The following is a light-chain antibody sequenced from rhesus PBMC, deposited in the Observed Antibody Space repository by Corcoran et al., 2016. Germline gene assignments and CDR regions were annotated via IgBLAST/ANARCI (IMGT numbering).Light chain of an antibody. CDR3: SSYASGNTFI. Sequence: QAAPTQSPSVSGSPGQSDTISCTGTSSDIGGSNRVSWFQHHPGKAPTVMIYEVIKRPSGVSDRFSGSKSGNTASLTISGLQAEDEADYYCSSYASGNTFIFGSGTRLTVL. CDR1: SSDIGGSNR. CDR2: EVI. J-gene: IGLJ1*01. V-gene: IGLV2-13*03.